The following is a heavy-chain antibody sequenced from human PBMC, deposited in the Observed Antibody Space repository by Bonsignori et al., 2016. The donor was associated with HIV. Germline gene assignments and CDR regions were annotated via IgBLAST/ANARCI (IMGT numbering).Heavy chain of an antibody. D-gene: IGHD3-3*01. CDR3: ARTAWGIFGVVTFDY. V-gene: IGHV4-39*07. CDR2: SYYSGNT. Sequence: QLQLQESGPGRVKPSETLSLTCTVSGGSVSSSDSYWGWIRQPPGKGLEWIGSSYYSGNTYYNPSLQSRVTLSIDTSKNQFSLKLTSLTAADTAVYYCARTAWGIFGVVTFDYWGQGTLVTVSS. J-gene: IGHJ4*02. CDR1: GGSVSSSDSY.